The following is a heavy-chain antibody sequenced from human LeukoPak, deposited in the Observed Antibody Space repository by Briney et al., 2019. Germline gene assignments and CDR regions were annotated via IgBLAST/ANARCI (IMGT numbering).Heavy chain of an antibody. D-gene: IGHD1-14*01. CDR2: IYYSGST. Sequence: SQTLSLTCTVSGGSISSGGYYWSWIRQHPGKGLEWIGYIYYSGSTYYNPSLKSRVTISVDTSKNQFSLKLSSVTAADTAVYYCARDIRVPDDYYGMDVWGQGTTVTVSS. CDR1: GGSISSGGYY. V-gene: IGHV4-31*03. J-gene: IGHJ6*02. CDR3: ARDIRVPDDYYGMDV.